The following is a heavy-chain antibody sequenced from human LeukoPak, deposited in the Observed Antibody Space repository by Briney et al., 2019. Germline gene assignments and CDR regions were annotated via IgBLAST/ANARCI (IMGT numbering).Heavy chain of an antibody. CDR2: INHSGST. J-gene: IGHJ3*02. D-gene: IGHD3-22*01. CDR3: ARLLRGGRDTPMVTMIVVRAKSGAFDI. Sequence: SETLSLTCAVYGGSFSGYYWSWIRQPPGKGLEWIGEINHSGSTNYNPSLKSRVTISVDTSKNQFSLKLSSVTAADTAVYYCARLLRGGRDTPMVTMIVVRAKSGAFDISSQGSMVTVSS. V-gene: IGHV4-34*01. CDR1: GGSFSGYY.